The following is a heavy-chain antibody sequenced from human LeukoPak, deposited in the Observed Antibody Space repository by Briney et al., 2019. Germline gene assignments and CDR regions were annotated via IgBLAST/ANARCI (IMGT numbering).Heavy chain of an antibody. CDR1: GGSFSGYY. CDR3: ARGQVYFDY. J-gene: IGHJ4*02. V-gene: IGHV4-34*01. CDR2: INHSGST. Sequence: QTSETLSLTCAVYGGSFSGYYWSWIRQPPGKGLEWIGEINHSGSTNYNPSLKSRVTISVDTSKNQFSLKLSSVTAADTAVYYCARGQVYFDYWGQGTLVTVSS.